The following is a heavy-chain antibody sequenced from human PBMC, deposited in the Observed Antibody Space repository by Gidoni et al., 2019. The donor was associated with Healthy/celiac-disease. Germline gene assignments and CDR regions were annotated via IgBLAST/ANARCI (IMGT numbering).Heavy chain of an antibody. CDR3: AAVGTAVAGSDAFDI. J-gene: IGHJ3*02. CDR1: GGSISSSSYY. D-gene: IGHD6-19*01. V-gene: IGHV4-39*01. CDR2: IYYSGST. Sequence: QLQLQESGPGLVKPSETLSLTCTVSGGSISSSSYYWGWIRQPPGKGLEWIGSIYYSGSTYYNPSLKSRVTISVDTSKNQFSLKLSSVTAADTAVYYCAAVGTAVAGSDAFDIWGQGTMVTVSS.